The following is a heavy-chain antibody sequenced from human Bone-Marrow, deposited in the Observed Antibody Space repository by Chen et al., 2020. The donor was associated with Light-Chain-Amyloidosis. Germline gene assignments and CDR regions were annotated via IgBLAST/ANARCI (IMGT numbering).Heavy chain of an antibody. V-gene: IGHV3-23*01. CDR1: GFTFSGYA. J-gene: IGHJ3*02. Sequence: EVQLLESGGGLVQPVGSLRLSCAASGFTFSGYAMSWVRQAPGKGLEWVSAISGSGGSKYYADSVKGRCTISRDNSKNTLYLQINSMRAEVTAVYYCSKKLRGVAVIDAFDIWGQGTMDTVSS. CDR2: ISGSGGSK. D-gene: IGHD3-3*01. CDR3: SKKLRGVAVIDAFDI.